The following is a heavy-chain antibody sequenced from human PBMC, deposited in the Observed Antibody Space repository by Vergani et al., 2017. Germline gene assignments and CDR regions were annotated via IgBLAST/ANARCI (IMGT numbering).Heavy chain of an antibody. D-gene: IGHD6-6*01. CDR3: ARARGFSSSSDFSY. V-gene: IGHV1-2*02. CDR1: GYTLTELS. J-gene: IGHJ4*02. Sequence: QVQLVQSGAEVKKPGASVKVSCKVSGYTLTELSMHWVRQAPGQGLEWMGWINPNSGGTNYAQKFQGRVTMTRDTSISTAYMELSRLRSDDTAVYYCARARGFSSSSDFSYWGQGTLVSVSS. CDR2: INPNSGGT.